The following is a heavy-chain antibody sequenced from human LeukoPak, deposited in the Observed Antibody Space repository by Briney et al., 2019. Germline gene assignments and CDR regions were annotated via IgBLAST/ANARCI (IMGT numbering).Heavy chain of an antibody. V-gene: IGHV3-30*07. CDR2: ISYDGSNK. CDR1: GFTFSSYA. Sequence: GRSLRLSCAASGFTFSSYAMHWVRQAPGKGLEWVAVISYDGSNKYYADSVKGRSTISRDNSKNTLYLQMNSLRAEDTAVYYCASEGRGAAGTYYYYYAMDVWGQGTTVTVSS. D-gene: IGHD6-13*01. CDR3: ASEGRGAAGTYYYYYAMDV. J-gene: IGHJ6*02.